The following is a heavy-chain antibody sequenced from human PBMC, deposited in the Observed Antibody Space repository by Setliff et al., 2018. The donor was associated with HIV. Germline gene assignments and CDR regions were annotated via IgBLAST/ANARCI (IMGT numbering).Heavy chain of an antibody. CDR2: IYYSGST. CDR1: GGSISSSSYY. D-gene: IGHD3-10*01. J-gene: IGHJ4*02. Sequence: SETLSLTCTVSGGSISSSSYYWGWIRQPPGKGLEWIGSIYYSGSTYYNPSLKSRVTISVDTSKNQFSLKLSSVTAADTAVYYCAIRPRAYYGSGNYYFDYWGQGTLVTVSS. V-gene: IGHV4-39*01. CDR3: AIRPRAYYGSGNYYFDY.